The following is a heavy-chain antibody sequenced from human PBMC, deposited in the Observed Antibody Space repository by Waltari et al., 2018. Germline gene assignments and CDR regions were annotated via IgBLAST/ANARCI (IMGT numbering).Heavy chain of an antibody. V-gene: IGHV3-30*18. CDR3: AKKGRVLEWDGYFDY. CDR1: GFTFSSYG. J-gene: IGHJ4*02. CDR2: ISYDGSNK. D-gene: IGHD3-3*01. Sequence: QVQLVESGGGVVQPGRSLRLSCAASGFTFSSYGMHWVRQAPGKGLEWVAVISYDGSNKYYADSVKGRFTISRDNSKNTLYLQMNSLRAEDTAVYYCAKKGRVLEWDGYFDYWGQGTLVTVSS.